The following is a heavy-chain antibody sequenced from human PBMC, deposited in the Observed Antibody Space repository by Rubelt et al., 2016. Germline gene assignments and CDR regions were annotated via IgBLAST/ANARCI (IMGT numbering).Heavy chain of an antibody. CDR1: GFTVSSNY. CDR3: ARNWGFDY. V-gene: IGHV3-66*01. CDR2: IYSGGST. Sequence: EVQLVESGGGLVQPGGSLRLSCAASGFTVSSNYMSWVRQAPGKGLEWVSVIYSGGSTYYADSVKGRFTISSGNSKNTLYLQMNSLRSEDTAVYYCARNWGFDYWGQGTLVTVSS. J-gene: IGHJ4*02. D-gene: IGHD7-27*01.